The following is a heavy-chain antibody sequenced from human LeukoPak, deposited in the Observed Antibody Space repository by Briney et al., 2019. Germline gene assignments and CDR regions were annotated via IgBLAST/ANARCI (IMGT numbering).Heavy chain of an antibody. D-gene: IGHD3-10*01. Sequence: GASVKVSCKASGGTFSSYAISWVRQAPGQGLEWMGGIIPIFGTANYAQKFQGRVTITADKSTSTAYTELSSLRSEDTAVYYCARRADYYGSGLFDPWGQGTLVTVSS. V-gene: IGHV1-69*06. CDR2: IIPIFGTA. CDR3: ARRADYYGSGLFDP. J-gene: IGHJ5*02. CDR1: GGTFSSYA.